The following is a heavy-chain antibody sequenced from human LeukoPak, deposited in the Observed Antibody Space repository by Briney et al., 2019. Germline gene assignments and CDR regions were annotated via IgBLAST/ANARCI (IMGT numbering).Heavy chain of an antibody. CDR1: GFSVTNYG. CDR3: ARDLHYYVAMDV. CDR2: ISESGDYT. D-gene: IGHD3-10*02. Sequence: GGSLRLSCAASGFSVTNYGMSWVRQAPGKGLDWVSGISESGDYTHYVDSVKGRFTISRDNSKNTLFLQMNSLRAEDTALYYCARDLHYYVAMDVWGQGTTVTVSS. J-gene: IGHJ6*02. V-gene: IGHV3-23*01.